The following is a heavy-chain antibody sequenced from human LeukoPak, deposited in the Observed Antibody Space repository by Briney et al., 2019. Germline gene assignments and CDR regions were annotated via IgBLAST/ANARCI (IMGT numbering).Heavy chain of an antibody. V-gene: IGHV4-31*03. Sequence: SETLSLTCTVSGGSISSGGYYWSWIRQHPGKGLEWIGYIYYSGSTYYNPSLKSRVTISVDTSKNQFSLKLSSVTAADTAVYYCAAGDTPYYFDYWGQGTLVTVSS. CDR2: IYYSGST. CDR3: AAGDTPYYFDY. D-gene: IGHD3-16*01. J-gene: IGHJ4*02. CDR1: GGSISSGGYY.